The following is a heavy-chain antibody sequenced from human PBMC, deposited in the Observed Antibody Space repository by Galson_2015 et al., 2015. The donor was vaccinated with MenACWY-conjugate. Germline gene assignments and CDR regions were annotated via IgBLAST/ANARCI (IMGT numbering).Heavy chain of an antibody. J-gene: IGHJ4*02. V-gene: IGHV3-21*01. Sequence: SLRLSCAASGFTFRRYSMNWVRHAPATGLEWVSSISSSSSYIYYADSVKGRFTIFRDNAKNSLYLQMHSLRAEDTAVYYCAREKEDYGDHWGQGTLVTVSS. CDR3: AREKEDYGDH. CDR2: ISSSSSYI. CDR1: GFTFRRYS.